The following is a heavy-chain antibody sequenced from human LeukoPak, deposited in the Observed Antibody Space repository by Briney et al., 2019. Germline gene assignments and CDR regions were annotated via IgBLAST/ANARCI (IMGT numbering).Heavy chain of an antibody. CDR3: AKGVRQWLVYYYYYMDV. J-gene: IGHJ6*03. Sequence: PGGSLRLSCAASGFTLSSYWMHWVRQAPGKGLVWVSRINSDGSSTSYADSVKGRFTISRDNSKNTLYLQMNSLRAEDTAVYYCAKGVRQWLVYYYYYMDVWGKGTTVTVSS. CDR1: GFTLSSYW. D-gene: IGHD6-19*01. V-gene: IGHV3-74*01. CDR2: INSDGSST.